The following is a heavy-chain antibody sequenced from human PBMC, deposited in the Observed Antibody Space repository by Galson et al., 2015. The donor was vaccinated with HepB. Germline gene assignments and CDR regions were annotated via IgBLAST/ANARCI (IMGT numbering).Heavy chain of an antibody. CDR2: ISPGDSET. Sequence: QSGAEVTKPGESLKISCKTSTYNFATFWIGWVRQMPGKGLEWMAIISPGDSETRYSPSFQGQVIISADKSTSTAYLQWSSLKASDTAMYYCVKTLGGGAPFDYWGQGTQITVSS. V-gene: IGHV5-51*01. CDR3: VKTLGGGAPFDY. J-gene: IGHJ4*02. CDR1: TYNFATFW.